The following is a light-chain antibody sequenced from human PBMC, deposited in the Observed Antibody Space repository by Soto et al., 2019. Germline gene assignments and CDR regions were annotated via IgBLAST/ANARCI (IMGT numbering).Light chain of an antibody. CDR1: SSDVGSYNP. CDR3: CSYAGSSSVL. CDR2: EGS. V-gene: IGLV2-23*01. Sequence: QSALTQPASVSGSPGQSITISCTGTSSDVGSYNPVSWYQQHPGKAPKLTIYEGSKRPSGVSNRFAGSKSGNTASLTISGLQAEDEADYYCCSYAGSSSVLFGGGTKLTVL. J-gene: IGLJ2*01.